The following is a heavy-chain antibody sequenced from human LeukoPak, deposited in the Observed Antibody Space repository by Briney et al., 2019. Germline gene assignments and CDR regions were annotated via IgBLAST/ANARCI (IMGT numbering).Heavy chain of an antibody. V-gene: IGHV1-69*13. J-gene: IGHJ6*02. CDR1: GGTFSSYA. CDR2: IIPIFGTA. CDR3: ARGSLGYDSSGSKGEDYYYGMDV. Sequence: ASVTVSCKASGGTFSSYAISWVRQAPGQGLEWMGGIIPIFGTANYVQKFQGRVTITADESTSTAYMELSSLRSEDTAVYYCARGSLGYDSSGSKGEDYYYGMDVWGQGTTVTVSS. D-gene: IGHD3-22*01.